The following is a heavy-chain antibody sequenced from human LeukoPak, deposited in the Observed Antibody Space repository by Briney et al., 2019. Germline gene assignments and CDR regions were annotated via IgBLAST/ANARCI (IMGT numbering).Heavy chain of an antibody. CDR1: GGTFSSYA. V-gene: IGHV1-69*13. J-gene: IGHJ3*02. Sequence: GASVKVSCKASGGTFSSYAISWVRQAPGQGLEWMGGIIPIFGTANYAQKFQGRVTITADESTSTAYMELSSLRSEDTAVYYCAREKWAPSRPLITMVRGEARGDAFDIWGQGTMVTVSS. D-gene: IGHD3-10*01. CDR2: IIPIFGTA. CDR3: AREKWAPSRPLITMVRGEARGDAFDI.